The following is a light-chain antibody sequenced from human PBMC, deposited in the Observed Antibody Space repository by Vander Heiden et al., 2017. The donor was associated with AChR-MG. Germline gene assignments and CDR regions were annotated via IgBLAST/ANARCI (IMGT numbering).Light chain of an antibody. V-gene: IGKV1-33*01. J-gene: IGKJ2*01. CDR2: DVS. CDR1: QGISHY. CDR3: QQYDNLPYT. Sequence: DIEMRKSPSSLSASVGDSVTITCQASQGISHYLNWFQHKPGKAPKVLIHDVSYLETGVPSRFSGSGSGTDFTFTISSLQPEDFATYYCQQYDNLPYTFGQGTKLEIK.